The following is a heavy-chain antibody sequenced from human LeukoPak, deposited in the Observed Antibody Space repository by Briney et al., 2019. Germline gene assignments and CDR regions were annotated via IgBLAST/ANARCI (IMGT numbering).Heavy chain of an antibody. Sequence: AGESLKISCKGSGYSFTSYWIGWVRQMPGKGLEWMGIIYPGDSDTRYSPSFQGQVTISADKSISTAYLQWSSLKASDTAMYYCARVHYYETSDWGNYFDYWGQGTLVTVSS. D-gene: IGHD3-22*01. CDR1: GYSFTSYW. CDR2: IYPGDSDT. J-gene: IGHJ4*02. V-gene: IGHV5-51*01. CDR3: ARVHYYETSDWGNYFDY.